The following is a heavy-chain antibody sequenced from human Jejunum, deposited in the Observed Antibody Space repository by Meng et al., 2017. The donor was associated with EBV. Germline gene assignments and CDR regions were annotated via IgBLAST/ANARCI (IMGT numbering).Heavy chain of an antibody. J-gene: IGHJ4*02. D-gene: IGHD1-26*01. V-gene: IGHV3-74*01. CDR3: ARDQDGAGGTIDY. Sequence: EVQLVESGGGLVQPGDSLRLSCAASGFTLSSYWMHWVRQAPGKGLVWVSRINSDGSKTNYADSVKGRFTISRDNAKNTLYLQMNSLRVEDTAVYYCARDQDGAGGTIDYWGQGTLVTVSS. CDR2: INSDGSKT. CDR1: GFTLSSYW.